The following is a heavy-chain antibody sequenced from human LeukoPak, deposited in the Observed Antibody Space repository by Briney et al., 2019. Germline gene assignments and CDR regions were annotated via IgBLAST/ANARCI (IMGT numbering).Heavy chain of an antibody. CDR2: INHSGST. V-gene: IGHV4-34*01. J-gene: IGHJ4*02. CDR1: GGSFSGYY. D-gene: IGHD2-15*01. CDR3: ASDAPGLLGY. Sequence: SETLSLTCAVYGGSFSGYYWSWIRQPPGKGLEWIGEINHSGSTNYNPSLKSRVTISVDTSKNQFSLKLSSVTAADTAVYFCASDAPGLLGYWGQGTLVTVSS.